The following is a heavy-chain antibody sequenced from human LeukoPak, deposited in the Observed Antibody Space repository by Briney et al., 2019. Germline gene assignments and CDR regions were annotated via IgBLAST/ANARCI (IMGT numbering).Heavy chain of an antibody. J-gene: IGHJ6*02. V-gene: IGHV3-53*01. CDR1: GFTVSSNY. D-gene: IGHD4-17*01. CDR2: IYSGGST. CDR3: ARNYGDENYYYYGMDV. Sequence: GGSLRLSCAASGFTVSSNYTSWVRQAPGKGLEWVSVIYSGGSTYYADSVKGRFTISRDNSKNTLYLQMNSLRAEDTAVYYCARNYGDENYYYYGMDVWGQGTTVTVSS.